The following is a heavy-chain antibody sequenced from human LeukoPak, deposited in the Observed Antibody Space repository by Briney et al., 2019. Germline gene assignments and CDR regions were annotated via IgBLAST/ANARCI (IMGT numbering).Heavy chain of an antibody. CDR1: GFTFSSYW. CDR2: IKQDGSEK. V-gene: IGHV3-7*01. CDR3: AREFVVVVPAAIMYYYYYYMDV. J-gene: IGHJ6*03. D-gene: IGHD2-2*01. Sequence: GSLRLSCAASGFTFSSYWMSWVRQAPGKGLEWVANIKQDGSEKYYVDSVKGRFTISRDNAKNSLYLQMNSLRAEDTAVYYCAREFVVVVPAAIMYYYYYYMDVWGKGTTVTISS.